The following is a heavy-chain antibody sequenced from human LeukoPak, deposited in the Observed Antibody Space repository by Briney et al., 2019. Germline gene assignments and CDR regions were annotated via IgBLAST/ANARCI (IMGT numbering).Heavy chain of an antibody. V-gene: IGHV3-33*01. D-gene: IGHD3-22*01. J-gene: IGHJ4*02. Sequence: GRSLRLSCAASGFTFSSYGMHWVRQAPGKGLEWVAVIWYDGSNKYYADSVKGRFTISRDNSKNTLYLQMNSLRAEDTAVYYCARDSSGWEEPYYFDYWGQGTLVTVSS. CDR1: GFTFSSYG. CDR3: ARDSSGWEEPYYFDY. CDR2: IWYDGSNK.